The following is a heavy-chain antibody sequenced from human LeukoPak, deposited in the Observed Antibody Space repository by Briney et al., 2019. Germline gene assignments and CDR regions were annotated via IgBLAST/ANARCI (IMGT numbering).Heavy chain of an antibody. V-gene: IGHV3-23*01. CDR3: VSSSSGWDSFQY. CDR2: ISGSGGNT. J-gene: IGHJ4*02. CDR1: GFTFSKYA. D-gene: IGHD6-19*01. Sequence: KAGGSLRLSCAASGFTFSKYAMSWARHPPGEGLEWVSDISGSGGNTYYADIVQGPFTIYRDNSRSTLYLQMNSLRAEDTAVYSCVSSSSGWDSFQYWGQGTLVTVPS.